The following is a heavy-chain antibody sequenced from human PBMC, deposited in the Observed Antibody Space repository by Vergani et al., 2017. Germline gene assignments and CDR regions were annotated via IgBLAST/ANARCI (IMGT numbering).Heavy chain of an antibody. V-gene: IGHV4-38-2*01. CDR1: GYSISSGYY. CDR2: IYHSGST. Sequence: QVQLQESGPGLVKPSETLFLTCAVSGYSISSGYYWGWIRQPPGKGLEWIGSIYHSGSTYYNPSLKSRVTISVDTSKNQFSLKLSSVTAADTAVYYCARATWIQLSCWFDPWGQGTLVTVSS. D-gene: IGHD5-18*01. J-gene: IGHJ5*02. CDR3: ARATWIQLSCWFDP.